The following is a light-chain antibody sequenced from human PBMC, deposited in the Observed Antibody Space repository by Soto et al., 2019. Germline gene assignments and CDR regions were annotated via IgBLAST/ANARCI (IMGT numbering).Light chain of an antibody. Sequence: QSVLTQPPSVSGAPGQRVTIPCTGSSSNIGAGYDVHWYQQLPGTAPKLLIYGNSNRPSGVPDRFSGSKSGNTASLAVSGLQAEDEADYYCSSYAGSNNLGVFGTGTKVTVL. J-gene: IGLJ1*01. CDR1: SSNIGAGYD. CDR3: SSYAGSNNLGV. V-gene: IGLV1-40*01. CDR2: GNS.